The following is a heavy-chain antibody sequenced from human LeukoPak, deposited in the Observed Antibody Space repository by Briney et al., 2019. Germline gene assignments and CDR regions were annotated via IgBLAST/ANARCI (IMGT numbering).Heavy chain of an antibody. CDR1: GDSISNYY. V-gene: IGHV4-59*01. CDR3: AREVPGYYGSGTYHIVGTYFDY. J-gene: IGHJ4*02. Sequence: SETLSLTCTVSGDSISNYYWSWIRQPPGKGLEWIGYIYYSGITNYNPTLKSRVTISVDTSKNQFSLKLSSVTAADTAVYYCAREVPGYYGSGTYHIVGTYFDYWGQGTLVTVSS. D-gene: IGHD3-10*01. CDR2: IYYSGIT.